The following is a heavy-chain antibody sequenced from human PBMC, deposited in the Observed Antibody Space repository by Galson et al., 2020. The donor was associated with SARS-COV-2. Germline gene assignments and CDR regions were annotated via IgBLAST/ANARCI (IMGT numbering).Heavy chain of an antibody. Sequence: GESLKISCAASGFTFSSFGMSWVRQAPGKGLEWVSAISGSGANTYYADSVRGRFTISRDNSKNTLYLQMNSLRAEDTAVYYCAKIYYDILTGYRVDAFDVWGQGTVVTVSS. D-gene: IGHD3-9*01. CDR1: GFTFSSFG. CDR2: ISGSGANT. CDR3: AKIYYDILTGYRVDAFDV. J-gene: IGHJ3*01. V-gene: IGHV3-23*01.